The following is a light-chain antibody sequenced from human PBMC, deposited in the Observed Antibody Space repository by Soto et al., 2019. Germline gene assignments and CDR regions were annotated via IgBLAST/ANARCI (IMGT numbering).Light chain of an antibody. CDR2: GAS. V-gene: IGKV3-20*01. CDR1: QSVSSSY. Sequence: EIVLTQSPGTLSLSPWERATLSCRASQSVSSSYLAWYQQKPGQAPRLLIYGASSRATGIPDRFSGSGSGTDFTLTISRLEPEDFAVYSCQQYGSSPPTFGQGTKVDIK. CDR3: QQYGSSPPT. J-gene: IGKJ1*01.